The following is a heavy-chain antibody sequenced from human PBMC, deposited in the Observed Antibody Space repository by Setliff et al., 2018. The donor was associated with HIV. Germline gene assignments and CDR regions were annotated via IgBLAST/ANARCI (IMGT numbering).Heavy chain of an antibody. CDR3: VRDRIEGRTVFDT. V-gene: IGHV3-74*01. J-gene: IGHJ4*02. D-gene: IGHD2-8*02. CDR2: ISGDGTRT. Sequence: RQSPGKGLVWISRISGDGTRTAYADSAKGRFTISRDNAANTLYLQVDGLRGEDSAVYYCVRDRIEGRTVFDTWGLGTLVTVSS.